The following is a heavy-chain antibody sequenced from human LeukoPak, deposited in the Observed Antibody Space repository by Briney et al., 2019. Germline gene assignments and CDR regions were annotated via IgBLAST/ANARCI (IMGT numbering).Heavy chain of an antibody. CDR2: IGRGIT. CDR1: GFTFSSYS. V-gene: IGHV3-48*04. Sequence: GRSLRLSCAASGFTFSSYSMNWVRQAPGKGLEWVSHIGRGITYADSVKGRFTISRDNAKNSVYLQMNSLRAEDTAVYSCARDAPAGGKPEYFFDYWGQGTLVTVSS. CDR3: ARDAPAGGKPEYFFDY. J-gene: IGHJ4*02.